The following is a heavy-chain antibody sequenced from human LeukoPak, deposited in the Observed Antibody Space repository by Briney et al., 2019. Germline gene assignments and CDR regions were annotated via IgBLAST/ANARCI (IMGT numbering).Heavy chain of an antibody. D-gene: IGHD3-9*01. J-gene: IGHJ4*02. CDR1: GGSFSGYY. V-gene: IGHV4-34*01. CDR2: INHSGST. CDR3: ARGLTVRRIDY. Sequence: SETLSLTCAVYGGSFSGYYWSWIRQPPGKGLEWIGEINHSGSTNYNPSLKSRVTISVDTSKNQFSLKLSSVTAADTAVYYCARGLTVRRIDYWGQGTLVTVSS.